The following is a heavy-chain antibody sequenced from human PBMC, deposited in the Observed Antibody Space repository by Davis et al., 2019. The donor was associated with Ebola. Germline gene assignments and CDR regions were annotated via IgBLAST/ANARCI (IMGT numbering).Heavy chain of an antibody. CDR1: GFTFSNYA. V-gene: IGHV3-23*01. D-gene: IGHD2-15*01. CDR2: ISGSADNT. CDR3: VKRRGAAVPDDFDY. Sequence: GESLKISCVASGFTFSNYAMSWVRQAPGKGLEWVTAISGSADNTSYADSVKGRFTISRDNSKNTVFLQMTTLTTEDTAIYYCVKRRGAAVPDDFDYWGQGTLVTVSS. J-gene: IGHJ4*02.